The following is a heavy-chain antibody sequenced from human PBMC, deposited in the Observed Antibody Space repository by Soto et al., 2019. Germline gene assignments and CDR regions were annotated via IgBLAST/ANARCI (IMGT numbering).Heavy chain of an antibody. J-gene: IGHJ4*01. CDR1: GFTFSSYG. CDR3: AKVFVPPGSGYSYGPLDY. V-gene: IGHV3-30*18. CDR2: ISYDGSNK. D-gene: IGHD5-18*01. Sequence: SLRLSCAASGFTFSSYGMHWVRQAPGKGLEWVAVISYDGSNKYYADSVKGRFTISRDNSKNTLYLQMNSLRAEDTAVYYCAKVFVPPGSGYSYGPLDYWGHGTLVTFSS.